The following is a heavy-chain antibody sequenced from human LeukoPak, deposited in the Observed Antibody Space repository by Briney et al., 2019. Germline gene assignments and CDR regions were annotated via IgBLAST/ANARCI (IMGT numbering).Heavy chain of an antibody. CDR1: GGTFSSYA. D-gene: IGHD1-26*01. CDR3: ARAPGGSYYLFDY. J-gene: IGHJ4*02. Sequence: GASVKVSRKASGGTFSSYAISWVRQAPGQGLEWMGGIIPIFGTANYAQKFQGRVTITADESTSTAYMELSSLRSEDTAVYYCARAPGGSYYLFDYWGQGTLVTVSS. CDR2: IIPIFGTA. V-gene: IGHV1-69*13.